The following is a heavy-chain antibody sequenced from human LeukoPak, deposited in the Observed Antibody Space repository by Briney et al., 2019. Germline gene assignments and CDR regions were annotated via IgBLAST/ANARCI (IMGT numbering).Heavy chain of an antibody. V-gene: IGHV4-4*07. D-gene: IGHD3-16*01. CDR3: ARAVSGVVRGAPPGWFDP. CDR2: IYTSGST. J-gene: IGHJ5*02. CDR1: GGSISSYY. Sequence: SETLSLTCTVSGGSISSYYWSWIRQPAGKGLEWIGRIYTSGSTNYNPSLKSRVTMSVDTSKNQFSLKLSSVTAADTAVYYSARAVSGVVRGAPPGWFDPWGQGTLVTVSS.